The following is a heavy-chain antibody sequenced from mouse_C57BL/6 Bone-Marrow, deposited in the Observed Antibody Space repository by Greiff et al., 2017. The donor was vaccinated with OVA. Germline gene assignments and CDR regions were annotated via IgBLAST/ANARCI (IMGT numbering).Heavy chain of an antibody. J-gene: IGHJ1*03. D-gene: IGHD2-4*01. CDR3: ARGDDYVLWCFEV. V-gene: IGHV1-50*01. Sequence: QVQLQQPGAELVKPGASVKLSCKASGYTFTSYWMQWVKQRPGQGLEWIGEIDPSDSYTNYNQKFKGKATLTVDTSSSTAYMQLSSLTSEDSAVYYCARGDDYVLWCFEVWGTGTTVTVSS. CDR2: IDPSDSYT. CDR1: GYTFTSYW.